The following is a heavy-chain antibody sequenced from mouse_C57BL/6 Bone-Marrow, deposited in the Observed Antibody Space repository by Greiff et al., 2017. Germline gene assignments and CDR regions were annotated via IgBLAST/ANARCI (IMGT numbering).Heavy chain of an antibody. V-gene: IGHV1-26*01. CDR3: ASSSIYYEYDEFAY. CDR1: GYTFTDYY. J-gene: IGHJ3*01. Sequence: EVQLQQSGPELVKPGASVKISCKASGYTFTDYYMNWVKQSPGKSLEWIGDINPKNGGTSYNQKFKGKATLTVDKSSSTAYMELRSLTSEDSAVYYCASSSIYYEYDEFAYWGQGTLVTVSA. CDR2: INPKNGGT. D-gene: IGHD2-4*01.